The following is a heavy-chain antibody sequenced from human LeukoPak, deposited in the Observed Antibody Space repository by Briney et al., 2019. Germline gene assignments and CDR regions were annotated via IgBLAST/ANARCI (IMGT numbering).Heavy chain of an antibody. Sequence: SETLSLTCTVSGGSISSYYWSWIRQPPGKGLEWIGEINHSGSTNYNPSLKSRVTISVDTSKNQFSLKLSSVTAADTAVYYCASGGIAAFDPWGQGTLVTVSS. J-gene: IGHJ5*02. CDR1: GGSISSYY. V-gene: IGHV4-34*01. D-gene: IGHD6-13*01. CDR3: ASGGIAAFDP. CDR2: INHSGST.